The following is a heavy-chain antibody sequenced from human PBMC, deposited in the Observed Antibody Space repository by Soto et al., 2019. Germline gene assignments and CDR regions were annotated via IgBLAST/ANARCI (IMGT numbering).Heavy chain of an antibody. D-gene: IGHD1-1*01. Sequence: QLQLQESGPGLVKPSETLSLTCTVSGGSISSSSYYWGWIRQPPGKGLEWIGSIYYSGSTYYNPSLKSRVTISVDTSKNQFSLKLSSVTAADTPVYYCARCWDSHRTPKIFLDWFDPWGQGTLVTVSS. J-gene: IGHJ5*02. CDR2: IYYSGST. V-gene: IGHV4-39*01. CDR3: ARCWDSHRTPKIFLDWFDP. CDR1: GGSISSSSYY.